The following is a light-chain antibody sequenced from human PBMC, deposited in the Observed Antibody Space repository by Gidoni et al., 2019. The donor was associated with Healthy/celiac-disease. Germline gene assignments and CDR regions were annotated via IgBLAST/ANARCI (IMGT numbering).Light chain of an antibody. J-gene: IGKJ2*01. CDR3: QQSYSTPVT. V-gene: IGKV1-39*01. CDR1: QSISSY. Sequence: DIQMTQSPSSQSASVGDRVTITSRASQSISSYLNWYQQKPGKAPKLLIYAASSLQSGVPSRFSGSGSGTDFTLTISSLQPEDFATYYCQQSYSTPVTFGQGTKLEIK. CDR2: AAS.